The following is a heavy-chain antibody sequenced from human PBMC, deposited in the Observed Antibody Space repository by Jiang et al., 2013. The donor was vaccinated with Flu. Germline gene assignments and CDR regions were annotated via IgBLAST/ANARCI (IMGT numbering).Heavy chain of an antibody. V-gene: IGHV2-5*02. CDR2: IYWDDNK. J-gene: IGHJ5*02. CDR3: ALAYYDILTGYLNWFDP. CDR1: GFSLSTSGVG. D-gene: IGHD3-9*01. Sequence: KPTQTLTLTCTFSGFSLSTSGVGVGWIRQPPGKALEWLALIYWDDNKRYSPSLKSRLTIAKDTSKDQVVLTMTNVDPVDTATYYCALAYYDILTGYLNWFDPWGQGTLVTVSS.